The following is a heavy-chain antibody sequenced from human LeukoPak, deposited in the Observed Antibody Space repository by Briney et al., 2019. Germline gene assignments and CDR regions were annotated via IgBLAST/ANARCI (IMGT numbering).Heavy chain of an antibody. Sequence: GASVKVSCKASGYTFTGYYMHWVRQAPGQGLEWVGWINPNSGGTNYAQKFQGRVTMTRDTSISTAYMELSRLRSDDTAVYYCSRAQDIVVVVAATLGYWGQGTLVTVSS. CDR2: INPNSGGT. D-gene: IGHD2-15*01. CDR1: GYTFTGYY. V-gene: IGHV1-2*02. J-gene: IGHJ4*02. CDR3: SRAQDIVVVVAATLGY.